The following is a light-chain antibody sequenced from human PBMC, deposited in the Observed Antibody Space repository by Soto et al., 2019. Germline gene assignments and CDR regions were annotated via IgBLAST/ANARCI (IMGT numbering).Light chain of an antibody. J-gene: IGKJ1*01. Sequence: EIVMTQSPATLSVAPGERATLSCRASQGVSSNLSWYHQKPVQAPRLLIYGASTRATGIPARFSGSGSWTEFTLTISSLQSEEDAVYYCQQYYNWPPWTFGQGTKVDI. V-gene: IGKV3-15*01. CDR3: QQYYNWPPWT. CDR1: QGVSSN. CDR2: GAS.